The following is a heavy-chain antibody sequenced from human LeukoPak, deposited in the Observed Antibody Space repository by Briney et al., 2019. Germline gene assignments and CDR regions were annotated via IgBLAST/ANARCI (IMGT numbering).Heavy chain of an antibody. CDR1: GYTFTGYY. CDR2: INPNNGGT. CDR3: ARSVTYNWFDP. V-gene: IGHV1-2*02. Sequence: ASVKVSCKASGYTFTGYYMHWVRQAPGQGLEWMGWINPNNGGTNYAQKFQGRVALTTDTSISTAFMELSNLRPDDTAIYFCARSVTYNWFDPWGQGTRVTVSS. D-gene: IGHD2-21*02. J-gene: IGHJ5*02.